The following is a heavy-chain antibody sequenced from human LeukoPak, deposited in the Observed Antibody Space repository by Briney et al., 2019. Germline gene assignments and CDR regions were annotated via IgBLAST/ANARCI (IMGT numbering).Heavy chain of an antibody. CDR3: ARDAGNSGYGCDL. J-gene: IGHJ5*02. D-gene: IGHD5-12*01. Sequence: PGGSLRLSCAASGFTFSSYAMSWVRQAPGKGLAWISTVSASGDSTSYADSVKGRFTISRDHARNSLYLQMNNLRGEDTAIYYCARDAGNSGYGCDLWGQGTLVTVSS. V-gene: IGHV3-23*01. CDR1: GFTFSSYA. CDR2: VSASGDST.